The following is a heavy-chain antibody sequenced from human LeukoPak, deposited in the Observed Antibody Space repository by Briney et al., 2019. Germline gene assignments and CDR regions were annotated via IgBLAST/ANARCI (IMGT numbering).Heavy chain of an antibody. CDR1: GGSISSGGYY. CDR3: ARGGRYYYGNWFDP. J-gene: IGHJ5*02. CDR2: IYYSGST. Sequence: SETLSLTCTVSGGSISSGGYYWSWIRQHPGKGREWIGYIYYSGSTYYNPSLKSRVTISAATSKNQFSLKLSSVTAADTAVYYCARGGRYYYGNWFDPWGQGTLVTVSS. V-gene: IGHV4-31*03. D-gene: IGHD3-10*01.